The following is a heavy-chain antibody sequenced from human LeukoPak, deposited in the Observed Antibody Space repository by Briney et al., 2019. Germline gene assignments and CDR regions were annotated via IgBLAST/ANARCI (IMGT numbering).Heavy chain of an antibody. Sequence: SETLSLTCAVSGGSISSGGYSWSWIRQPPGKGLEWIGYIYHSGSTYYNPSLKSRVTISVDTSKNQFSLKLSSVTAADTAVYYCARLDSGYDSGYFDYWGQGTLVTVSS. CDR2: IYHSGST. CDR1: GGSISSGGYS. V-gene: IGHV4-30-2*01. D-gene: IGHD5-12*01. CDR3: ARLDSGYDSGYFDY. J-gene: IGHJ4*02.